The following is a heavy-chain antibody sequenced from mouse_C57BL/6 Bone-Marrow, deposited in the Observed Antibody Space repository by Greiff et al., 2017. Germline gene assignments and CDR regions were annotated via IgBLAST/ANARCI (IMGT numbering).Heavy chain of an antibody. CDR3: ARVGIYYDYHWYFDV. CDR1: GYTFTSYW. J-gene: IGHJ1*03. V-gene: IGHV1-55*01. CDR2: IYPGSGST. D-gene: IGHD2-4*01. Sequence: QVQLQQPGAELVKPGASVKMSCKASGYTFTSYWITWVKQRPGQGLEWIGDIYPGSGSTNYNEKFKSKATLTVDTSSSTAYMQLSSLTSEDSAVYYCARVGIYYDYHWYFDVWGTGTTVTVSS.